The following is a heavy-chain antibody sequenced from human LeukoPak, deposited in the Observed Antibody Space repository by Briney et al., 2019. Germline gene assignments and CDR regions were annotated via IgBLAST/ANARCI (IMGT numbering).Heavy chain of an antibody. Sequence: AGGSLRLSCAASGFTFSSYAMTWVRQAPGKGLEWVSSISSSSSYIYYADSVKGRFTISRDNAKNSLYLQMNSLRAEDTAVYYCARGPVVVITRGAFDYWGQGTLVTVSS. V-gene: IGHV3-21*01. CDR1: GFTFSSYA. D-gene: IGHD3-22*01. J-gene: IGHJ4*02. CDR2: ISSSSSYI. CDR3: ARGPVVVITRGAFDY.